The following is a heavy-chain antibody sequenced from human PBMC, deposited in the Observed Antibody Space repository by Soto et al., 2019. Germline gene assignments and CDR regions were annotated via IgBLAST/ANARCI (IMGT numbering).Heavy chain of an antibody. CDR1: GGSISSGGYY. CDR3: ARDSVAGLYYYYGMDV. V-gene: IGHV4-31*03. J-gene: IGHJ6*02. Sequence: QVQLQESGPGLVKPSQTLSLTCTVSGGSISSGGYYWSWIRQHPGKGLEWNGYLYYSGSTYYNPSIKSRVTISVDTSKNQFSLKLGSVTAADTAVYYCARDSVAGLYYYYGMDVWGQGTTVTVSS. D-gene: IGHD6-19*01. CDR2: LYYSGST.